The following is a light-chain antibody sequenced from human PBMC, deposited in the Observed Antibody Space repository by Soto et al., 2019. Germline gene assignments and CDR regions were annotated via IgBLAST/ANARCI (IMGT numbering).Light chain of an antibody. CDR1: SSDVGGYNY. J-gene: IGLJ1*01. CDR2: DVS. Sequence: QSALTQTRSVSGSPGQSVTISCTGTSSDVGGYNYVSWYQQRPGKAPKLMIYDVSRRPSGVPGRFSGSKSGNTASLTISGLQAEDEAEYFCCSHAASYTYVFGPGTKVTVL. CDR3: CSHAASYTYV. V-gene: IGLV2-11*01.